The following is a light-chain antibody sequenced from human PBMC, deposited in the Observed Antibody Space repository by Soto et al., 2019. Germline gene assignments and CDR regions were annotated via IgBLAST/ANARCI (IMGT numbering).Light chain of an antibody. CDR2: AAS. CDR3: QQYETYLKT. V-gene: IGKV1D-16*01. CDR1: QDISGW. Sequence: DIQMTQSPSSVSASVGDRVTITCLASQDISGWLAWFQQKPGKAPNLLIYAASILQSGVPSRFSGSGSGTEFTLTISRVQPEDFATYYCQQYETYLKTFGQGTKVDIK. J-gene: IGKJ1*01.